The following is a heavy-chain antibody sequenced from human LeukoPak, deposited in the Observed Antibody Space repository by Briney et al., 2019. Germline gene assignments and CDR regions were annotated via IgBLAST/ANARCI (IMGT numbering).Heavy chain of an antibody. CDR1: GYTLTELS. D-gene: IGHD3-3*01. V-gene: IGHV1-24*01. Sequence: ASVKVSCKVSGYTLTELSMHWVRQAPGKGLEWMGGFDPEDGETIYAQKFQGRVTMTEDTSTDTAYMELSSLRFEDTAVYYCATLGSGPYYDFWSGSPPKFDYWGQGTLVTVSS. CDR3: ATLGSGPYYDFWSGSPPKFDY. J-gene: IGHJ4*02. CDR2: FDPEDGET.